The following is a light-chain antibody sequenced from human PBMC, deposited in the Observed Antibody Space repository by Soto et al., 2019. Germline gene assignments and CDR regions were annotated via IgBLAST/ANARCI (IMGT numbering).Light chain of an antibody. V-gene: IGLV1-47*01. Sequence: QSELTQPPSASGTPGQRVTISCSGSSSNIGSNYVYWYQQVPGTAPKLLIYRNNQRPSGVPDRFSGSKSGTSASLAISGLRSEDEADYYCAGWDDSLSGVVFGGGTQLTVL. CDR1: SSNIGSNY. CDR3: AGWDDSLSGVV. CDR2: RNN. J-gene: IGLJ2*01.